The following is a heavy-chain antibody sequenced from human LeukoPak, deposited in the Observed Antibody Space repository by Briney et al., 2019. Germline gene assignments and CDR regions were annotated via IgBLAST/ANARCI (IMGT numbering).Heavy chain of an antibody. CDR1: GFTFSSYA. J-gene: IGHJ4*02. CDR2: ISGSGGST. D-gene: IGHD6-13*01. V-gene: IGHV3-23*01. CDR3: ARASAAAGKGSISRDQTLYYFDY. Sequence: GGSLRLSCAASGFTFSSYAMSWVRQAPGKGLEWVSAISGSGGSTYYADSVKGRFTISRDNSKNTLYLQMNSLRAEDTAVYYCARASAAAGKGSISRDQTLYYFDYWGQGTLVTVSS.